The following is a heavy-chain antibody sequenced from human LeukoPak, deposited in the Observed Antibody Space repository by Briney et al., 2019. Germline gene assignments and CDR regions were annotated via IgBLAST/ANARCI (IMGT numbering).Heavy chain of an antibody. CDR2: INHSGST. V-gene: IGHV4-34*01. J-gene: IGHJ4*02. D-gene: IGHD2-15*01. CDR3: AGGYCSGGSCYPNLIDY. Sequence: SETLSLTCAVYGGSFSGYYWSWIRQPPGKGLEWIGEINHSGSTNYNPSLKSRVTISVDTSKNQFSLKLSSVTAADTAVYYCAGGYCSGGSCYPNLIDYWGQGTLVTVSS. CDR1: GGSFSGYY.